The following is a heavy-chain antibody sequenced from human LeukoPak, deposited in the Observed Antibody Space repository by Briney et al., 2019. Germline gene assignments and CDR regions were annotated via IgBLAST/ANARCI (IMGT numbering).Heavy chain of an antibody. CDR3: ATYRQVLLPFES. V-gene: IGHV3-23*01. D-gene: IGHD2-8*02. J-gene: IGHJ4*02. Sequence: GGSLRLSCAASGFTFSSYAVSWVRQPPGKGLEWVSAISGGGGTTFFADSVKGRFTISRDNSKSTLSLQMNSLRAEDTAIYYCATYRQVLLPFESWGQGTLVTVSS. CDR1: GFTFSSYA. CDR2: ISGGGGTT.